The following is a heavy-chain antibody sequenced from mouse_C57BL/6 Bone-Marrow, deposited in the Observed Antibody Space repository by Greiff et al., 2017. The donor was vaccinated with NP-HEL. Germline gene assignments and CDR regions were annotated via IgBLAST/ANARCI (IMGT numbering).Heavy chain of an antibody. V-gene: IGHV14-3*01. D-gene: IGHD2-4*01. CDR3: APIYYDYDVGFAY. J-gene: IGHJ3*01. CDR1: GFNIKNTY. Sequence: VQLQQSVAELVRPGASVKLSCTASGFNIKNTYMHWVKQRPEQGLEWIGRIDPANGNTKYAPKFQGKATITADTSSNTAYLQLSSLTSEDTAIDYCAPIYYDYDVGFAYWGQGTLVTVSA. CDR2: IDPANGNT.